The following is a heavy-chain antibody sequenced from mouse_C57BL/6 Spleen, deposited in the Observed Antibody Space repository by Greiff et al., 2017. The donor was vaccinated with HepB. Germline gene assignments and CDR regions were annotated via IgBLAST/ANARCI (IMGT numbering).Heavy chain of an antibody. D-gene: IGHD1-1*01. CDR2: IYPGNSDT. CDR3: TKGYYYGSSPLDY. V-gene: IGHV1-5*01. J-gene: IGHJ2*01. Sequence: EVMLVESGTVLARPGASVKMSCKTSGYTFTSYWMHWVKQRPGQGLEWIGAIYPGNSDTSYNQKFKGKAKLTAVTSASTAYMELSSLTNEDSAVYYCTKGYYYGSSPLDYWGQGTTLTVSS. CDR1: GYTFTSYW.